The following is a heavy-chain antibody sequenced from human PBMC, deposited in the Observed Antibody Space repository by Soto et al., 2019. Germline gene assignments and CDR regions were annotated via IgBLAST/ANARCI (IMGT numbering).Heavy chain of an antibody. J-gene: IGHJ3*02. CDR2: FGGXGGRK. CDR3: AKDNGAVAGTNDAFDI. V-gene: IGHV3-23*01. CDR1: GFTFSSXA. D-gene: IGHD6-19*01. Sequence: GGSLRLSCAASGFTFSSXAMXWXRQAPGKGLEWXSXFGGXGGRKYYTVSVKGRFTISRDNSKNTLYLQMNSLRAEDTAVYYCAKDNGAVAGTNDAFDIWGQGTMVTVSS.